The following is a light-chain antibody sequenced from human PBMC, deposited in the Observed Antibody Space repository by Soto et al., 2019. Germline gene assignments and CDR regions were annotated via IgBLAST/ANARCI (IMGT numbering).Light chain of an antibody. CDR3: QQYATSPLT. J-gene: IGKJ4*01. CDR1: QSLSNNC. V-gene: IGKV3-20*01. CDR2: GAY. Sequence: DIVLTQSPGTLSLSPGDRAALSCGASQSLSNNCLAWYQQKPGQAPRLLISGAYSRATGIPDRFSGSGSGTDFTLTITRVEPEDFAVYYCQQYATSPLTFGGGTKVEIK.